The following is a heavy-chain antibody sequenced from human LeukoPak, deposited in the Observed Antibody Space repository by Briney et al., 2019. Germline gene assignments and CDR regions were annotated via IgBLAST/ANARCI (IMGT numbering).Heavy chain of an antibody. J-gene: IGHJ6*02. CDR1: GYTFTGYY. Sequence: ASVKVSCKASGYTFTGYYIHWVRQAPGQGLEWMGWMNPNSGNTGYAQKFQGRVTMTRNTSISTAYMELSSLRSEDTAVYYCARARQYYDILTGYYPGYYGMDVWGQGTTVTVSS. CDR2: MNPNSGNT. D-gene: IGHD3-9*01. CDR3: ARARQYYDILTGYYPGYYGMDV. V-gene: IGHV1-8*02.